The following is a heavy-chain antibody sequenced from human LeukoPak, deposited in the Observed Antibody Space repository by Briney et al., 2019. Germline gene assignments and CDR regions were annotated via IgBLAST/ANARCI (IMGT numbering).Heavy chain of an antibody. V-gene: IGHV3-30-3*01. CDR1: GFTFSSYA. D-gene: IGHD6-19*01. J-gene: IGHJ4*02. CDR3: ARVFPSVAGMSDY. Sequence: GGSLRLSCAASGFTFSSYAMHWVRQAPGKGLEWVAVISYDGSNKYYADSVKGRFTISRDNSKNTLYLQMNSLRAEDTAVYYCARVFPSVAGMSDYWGQGTLVTVSS. CDR2: ISYDGSNK.